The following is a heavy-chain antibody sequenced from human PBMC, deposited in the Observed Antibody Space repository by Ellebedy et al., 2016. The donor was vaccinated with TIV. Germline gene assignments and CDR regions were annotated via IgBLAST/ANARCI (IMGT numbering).Heavy chain of an antibody. J-gene: IGHJ5*02. CDR3: ARGIGDIVVVPAASWFDP. CDR2: IYYSGST. CDR1: GGSISSYY. V-gene: IGHV4-59*01. D-gene: IGHD2-2*01. Sequence: MPGGSLRLSCTVSGGSISSYYWSWIRQPPGKGLEWIGYIYYSGSTNYNPSLKSRVTISVDTSKNQFSLKLSSVTAADTAVYYCARGIGDIVVVPAASWFDPWGQGTLVTVSS.